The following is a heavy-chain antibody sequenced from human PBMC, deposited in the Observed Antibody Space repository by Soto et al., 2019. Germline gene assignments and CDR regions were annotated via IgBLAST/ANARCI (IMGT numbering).Heavy chain of an antibody. CDR3: SSLYSSSWYDY. D-gene: IGHD6-13*01. J-gene: IGHJ4*02. Sequence: GGSLRLSCAASGFTFSNAWMSWVRQAPGKGLEWVARIKSKTDGGTTDYAAPVKGRFTISRDDSKNTLYLQINSLKTGGTAVYFCSSLYSSSWYDYWGQGTLVTVSS. CDR1: GFTFSNAW. CDR2: IKSKTDGGTT. V-gene: IGHV3-15*01.